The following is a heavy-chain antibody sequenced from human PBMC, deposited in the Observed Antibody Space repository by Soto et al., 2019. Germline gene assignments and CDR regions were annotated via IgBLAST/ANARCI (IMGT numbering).Heavy chain of an antibody. CDR1: GGTFSSYA. CDR3: ARDRSSAVGYNWFDP. Sequence: SVKVSCKASGGTFSSYAISWVRQAPGQGLEWMGGIIPIFGTANYAQKFQGRVTITADESTSTAYMELSSLRSEDTAVYYCARDRSSAVGYNWFDPWGQGTLVTVSS. J-gene: IGHJ5*02. D-gene: IGHD6-19*01. CDR2: IIPIFGTA. V-gene: IGHV1-69*13.